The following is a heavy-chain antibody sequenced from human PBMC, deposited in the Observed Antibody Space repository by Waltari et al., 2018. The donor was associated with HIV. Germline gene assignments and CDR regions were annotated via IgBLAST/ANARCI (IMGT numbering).Heavy chain of an antibody. V-gene: IGHV1-2*02. D-gene: IGHD3-22*01. CDR1: GYTFTDYY. CDR2: INPNSGNT. J-gene: IGHJ4*02. CDR3: ARDLIFYYDTSDYYPFDY. Sequence: QVQLVQSGAEVKKPGASVKVSCKASGYTFTDYYQHWLRQAPGQGLEWLGWINPNSGNTIYAQNFQGRVSMTRDTSIRTAYMELSRLRSDDTAVYYCARDLIFYYDTSDYYPFDYWGQGTLVTVSS.